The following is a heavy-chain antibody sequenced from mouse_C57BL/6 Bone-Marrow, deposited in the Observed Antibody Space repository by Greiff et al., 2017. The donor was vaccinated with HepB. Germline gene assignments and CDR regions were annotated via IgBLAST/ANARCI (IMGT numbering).Heavy chain of an antibody. CDR3: ARSGPKGAMDY. CDR2: ILPGSGST. V-gene: IGHV1-9*01. Sequence: VQLQQSGAELMKPGASVKLSCKAPGYTFTGYWLEWVKQRPGHGLEWIGEILPGSGSTNYNEKFKGKAPVTAETSSNTAYMQLSSLTTEDSAIYDCARSGPKGAMDYWGQGTSVTVSS. J-gene: IGHJ4*01. CDR1: GYTFTGYW.